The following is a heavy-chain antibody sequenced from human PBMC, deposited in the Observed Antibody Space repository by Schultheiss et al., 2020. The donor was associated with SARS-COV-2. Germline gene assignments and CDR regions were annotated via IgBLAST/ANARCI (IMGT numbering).Heavy chain of an antibody. D-gene: IGHD3-22*01. V-gene: IGHV3-48*03. CDR2: VSSSGNTI. CDR3: VREFRRTWLDY. J-gene: IGHJ4*02. Sequence: GGSLRLSCAASGFSFSSYEMNWIRQAPGKGLEWVSYVSSSGNTIHYAESVKGRSTMSRDNAKNSVYLEVDNLRAEDTAIYYCVREFRRTWLDYWGQGTLVTVSS. CDR1: GFSFSSYE.